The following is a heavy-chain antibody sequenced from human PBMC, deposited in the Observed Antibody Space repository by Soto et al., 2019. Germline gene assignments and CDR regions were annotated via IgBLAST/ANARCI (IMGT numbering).Heavy chain of an antibody. J-gene: IGHJ4*02. CDR2: ISSNGGST. CDR1: GFTFSSYA. V-gene: IGHV3-64D*06. CDR3: VKITYYYDSSGSAPDY. D-gene: IGHD3-22*01. Sequence: GGSLRLSCSASGFTFSSYAMHWVRQAPGKGLEYVSAISSNGGSTYYADSVKGRFTISRDNSKNTLYLQMSSLRAEDTAVYYCVKITYYYDSSGSAPDYWGQGTLVTVSS.